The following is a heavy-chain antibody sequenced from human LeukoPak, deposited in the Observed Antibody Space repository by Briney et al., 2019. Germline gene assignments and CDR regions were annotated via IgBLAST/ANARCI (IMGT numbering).Heavy chain of an antibody. CDR2: IRSKADSYTT. D-gene: IGHD6-13*01. CDR3: RAAADLNDY. J-gene: IGHJ4*02. CDR1: GFTFSGSA. V-gene: IGHV3-73*01. Sequence: PGGSLRLSCAASGFTFSGSAMHWVRQASGKGLEWLGRIRSKADSYTTAYAASVKGRFIVSRDDSKNTAYLQMNSLKTEDTAVYYCRAAADLNDYWGQETLVTVSS.